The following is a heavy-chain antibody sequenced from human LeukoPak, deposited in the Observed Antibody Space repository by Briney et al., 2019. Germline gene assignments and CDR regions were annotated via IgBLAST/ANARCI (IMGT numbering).Heavy chain of an antibody. CDR3: ARVSDDYGDYAGSAFDI. V-gene: IGHV4-4*07. CDR1: GSSISSYY. Sequence: SETLSLTCTVSGSSISSYYWSWIRQPAGKGLEWIGRIYTSGSTNYNPSLKSRVTMSVDTSKNQFSLKLSSVTAADTAVYYCARVSDDYGDYAGSAFDIWGQGTMVTVSS. D-gene: IGHD4-17*01. CDR2: IYTSGST. J-gene: IGHJ3*02.